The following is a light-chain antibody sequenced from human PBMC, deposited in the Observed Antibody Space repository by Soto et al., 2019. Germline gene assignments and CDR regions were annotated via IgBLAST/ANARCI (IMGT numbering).Light chain of an antibody. CDR2: GAF. V-gene: IGKV3-15*01. CDR1: QSVSSN. Sequence: EIVMTQSPATLSVSPGERATLSCRASQSVSSNLAWYQQKPGQAPRLLIYGAFTRATGIQARFSGSGSGTAFTLTISSLQSEDFAVYYCQQYNNWPPWTFGQGTKVEIK. CDR3: QQYNNWPPWT. J-gene: IGKJ1*01.